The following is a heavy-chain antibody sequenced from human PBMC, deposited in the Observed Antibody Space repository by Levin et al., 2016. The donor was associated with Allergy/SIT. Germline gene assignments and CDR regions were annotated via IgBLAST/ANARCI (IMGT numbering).Heavy chain of an antibody. CDR3: ARTSKDYYDFWSGYYLYYFDY. Sequence: WIRQPPGKALEWLARIDWDDDKFYSTSLKTRLTISKDTSKSQVVLTMTNMDPVDTATYYCARTSKDYYDFWSGYYLYYFDYWGQGTLVTVSS. CDR2: IDWDDDK. V-gene: IGHV2-70*04. J-gene: IGHJ4*02. D-gene: IGHD3-3*01.